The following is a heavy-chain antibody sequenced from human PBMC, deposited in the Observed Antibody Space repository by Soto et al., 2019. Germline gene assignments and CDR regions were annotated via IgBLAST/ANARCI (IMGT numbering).Heavy chain of an antibody. J-gene: IGHJ4*02. CDR3: ARVPAYGSGSYYNS. CDR1: GFTFSDYY. Sequence: QVQLVESGGGLVKPGGSLRLSCAASGFTFSDYYMSWIRQAPGKGRGWVSYISSSSSNTNYADSVKGRFTISRDNAKNSLYLQMNSLRAEDTAVYYCARVPAYGSGSYYNSWGQGTLVTVSS. D-gene: IGHD3-10*01. V-gene: IGHV3-11*06. CDR2: ISSSSSNT.